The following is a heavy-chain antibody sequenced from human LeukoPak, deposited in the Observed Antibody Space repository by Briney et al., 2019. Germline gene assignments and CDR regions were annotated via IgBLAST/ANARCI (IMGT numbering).Heavy chain of an antibody. CDR3: ARESPTPYCGDDCYLDAFDI. CDR2: ISAYNGDT. Sequence: ASVKVSCKASGYTFTSYAFRWVRQAPGQGLEWMGWISAYNGDTNYAQKFQGRVTMTTDTSTSTDYMELRSLRSDDTAVYYCARESPTPYCGDDCYLDAFDIWGQGTMVSVSS. J-gene: IGHJ3*02. V-gene: IGHV1-18*01. D-gene: IGHD2-21*01. CDR1: GYTFTSYA.